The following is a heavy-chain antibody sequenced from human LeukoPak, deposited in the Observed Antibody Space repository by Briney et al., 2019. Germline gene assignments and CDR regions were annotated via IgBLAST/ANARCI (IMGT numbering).Heavy chain of an antibody. CDR3: TKSTSSSWYTGCD. Sequence: GGSLRLSCAASGFTFTTYAMSWVRQAPGKGLEWVSGVVRSGDSTYYADSVQGRFTISRDNSKNTLYLQMNSLRAEDTAVYYCTKSTSSSWYTGCDWGQGTLVTVSS. CDR2: VVRSGDST. CDR1: GFTFTTYA. V-gene: IGHV3-23*01. D-gene: IGHD6-13*01. J-gene: IGHJ4*02.